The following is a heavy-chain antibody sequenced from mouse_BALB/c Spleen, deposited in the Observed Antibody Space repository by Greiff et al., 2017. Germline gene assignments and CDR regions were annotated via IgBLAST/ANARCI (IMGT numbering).Heavy chain of an antibody. Sequence: VQLQQPGAELVKPGASVKLSCKASGYTFTSYWMHWVKQRPGQGLEWIGEIDPSDSYTNYNQKFKGKATLTVDKSSSTAYMQLSSLTSEDSAVYYCARARGDYWGQGTTLTVSS. CDR2: IDPSDSYT. V-gene: IGHV1-69*02. CDR1: GYTFTSYW. CDR3: ARARGDY. J-gene: IGHJ2*01.